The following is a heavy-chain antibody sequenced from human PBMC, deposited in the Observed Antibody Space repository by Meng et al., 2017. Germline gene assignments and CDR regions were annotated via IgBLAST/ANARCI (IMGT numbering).Heavy chain of an antibody. CDR3: AREYYYDSSGYGVIF. CDR1: GFTVSSNY. CDR2: IYSGGST. J-gene: IGHJ4*02. D-gene: IGHD3-22*01. V-gene: IGHV3-53*04. Sequence: GESLKISCAASGFTVSSNYMSWVRQAPGKGLEWVSAIYSGGSTYYADSVKGRFTISRHNSKNTLYLQLNSLRAEDTAVYYCAREYYYDSSGYGVIFWGQGTLVTVSS.